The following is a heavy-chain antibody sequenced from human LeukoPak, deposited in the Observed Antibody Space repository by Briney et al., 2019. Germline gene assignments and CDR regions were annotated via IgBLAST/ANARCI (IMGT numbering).Heavy chain of an antibody. J-gene: IGHJ4*02. V-gene: IGHV3-21*01. Sequence: SGGSLRLSCSASGFTFSSYSMNWVRQAPGKGLEWVSSISSSSSYIYYADSVKGRFTISRDNAKNSLYLQMDSLRAEDTAVYYCARDQKWELRLYYFDYWGQGTLVTVSS. CDR1: GFTFSSYS. CDR2: ISSSSSYI. D-gene: IGHD1-26*01. CDR3: ARDQKWELRLYYFDY.